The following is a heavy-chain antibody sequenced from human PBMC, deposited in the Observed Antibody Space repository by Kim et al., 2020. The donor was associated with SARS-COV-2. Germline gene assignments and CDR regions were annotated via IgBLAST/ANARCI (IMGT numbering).Heavy chain of an antibody. CDR1: GFTFSSYA. CDR3: AKTYYYDSSGYWYYFDY. D-gene: IGHD3-22*01. Sequence: GGSLRLSCAASGFTFSSYAMSWVRQAPGKGLEWVSAISGSGGSTYYADSVKGRFTISRDNSKNTLYLQMNSLRAEDTAVYYCAKTYYYDSSGYWYYFDYWGQGTLVTVSS. V-gene: IGHV3-23*01. J-gene: IGHJ4*02. CDR2: ISGSGGST.